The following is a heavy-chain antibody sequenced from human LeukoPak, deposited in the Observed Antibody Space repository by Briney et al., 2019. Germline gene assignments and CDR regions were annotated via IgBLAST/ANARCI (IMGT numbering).Heavy chain of an antibody. V-gene: IGHV3-23*01. CDR3: AKVRGGYFDY. CDR1: GFTFSSYG. Sequence: PGGPLRLSCAASGFTFSSYGMSWVRQAPGKGLEWVSSISGSGGSTHYADSVKGRFTISRDNSKNTLYLQMNSLRAEDTAVYYCAKVRGGYFDYWGQGTLVTVSS. CDR2: ISGSGGST. J-gene: IGHJ4*02. D-gene: IGHD3-10*01.